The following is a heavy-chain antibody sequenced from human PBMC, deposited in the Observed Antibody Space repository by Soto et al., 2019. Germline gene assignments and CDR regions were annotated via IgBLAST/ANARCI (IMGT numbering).Heavy chain of an antibody. D-gene: IGHD1-1*01. Sequence: PSETLSLTCTVSGASISGFYWSWIRKFAGKVTGWIGRIYATGTTDYNPSLKSRVMMSVDTSKKQFSLKLRSVTAADTAVYYCVRDGTKTLRDWFDPWGQGISVTVSS. CDR2: IYATGTT. V-gene: IGHV4-4*07. CDR1: GASISGFY. CDR3: VRDGTKTLRDWFDP. J-gene: IGHJ5*02.